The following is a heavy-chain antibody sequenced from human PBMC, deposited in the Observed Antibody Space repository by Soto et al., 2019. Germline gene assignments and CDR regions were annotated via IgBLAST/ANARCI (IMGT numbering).Heavy chain of an antibody. CDR1: GFTFSSYA. CDR2: ISYDGSNK. D-gene: IGHD2-15*01. Sequence: LRLSCAASGFTFSSYAMHWVRQAPGKGLEWVAVISYDGSNKYYADSVKGRFTISRDNSKNTLYLQMNSLRAEDTAVYYCAADTKTGWYYYYYGMDVWGQGTTVTVSS. V-gene: IGHV3-30*04. CDR3: AADTKTGWYYYYYGMDV. J-gene: IGHJ6*02.